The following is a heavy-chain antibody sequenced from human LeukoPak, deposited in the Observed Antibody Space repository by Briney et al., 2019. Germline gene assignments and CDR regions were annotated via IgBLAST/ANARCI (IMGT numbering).Heavy chain of an antibody. CDR1: GFTFSSYW. J-gene: IGHJ3*02. V-gene: IGHV3-74*01. CDR2: ISSDGSST. D-gene: IGHD6-13*01. Sequence: GGSLRLSCAASGFTFSSYWMHWVRQAPGKGLVWVSRISSDGSSTTYADSVKVRFTISRDNAKNTLYLQMNSLRAGDTAVYYCARGGSSWSAFDIWGQGTMVTVSS. CDR3: ARGGSSWSAFDI.